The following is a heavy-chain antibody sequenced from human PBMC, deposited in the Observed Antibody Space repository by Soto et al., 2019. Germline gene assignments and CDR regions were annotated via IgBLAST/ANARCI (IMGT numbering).Heavy chain of an antibody. J-gene: IGHJ6*03. Sequence: PGGSLRLSCAASGFTVSSKYMSWVRQAPGKGLEWVSLIQSGGPTYYADSVKGRFTISRDTSENTLHLQMDSLRAEDTAVYYCARDDVLGDVGRCHRVPSDFWGKGTTVT. CDR2: IQSGGPT. CDR1: GFTVSSKY. CDR3: ARDDVLGDVGRCHRVPSDF. D-gene: IGHD2-15*01. V-gene: IGHV3-66*01.